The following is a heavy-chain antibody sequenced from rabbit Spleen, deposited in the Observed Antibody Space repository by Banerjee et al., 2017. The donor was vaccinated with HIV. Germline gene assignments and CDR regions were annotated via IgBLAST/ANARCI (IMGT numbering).Heavy chain of an antibody. J-gene: IGHJ4*01. D-gene: IGHD4-2*01. V-gene: IGHV1S45*01. CDR2: IYTGSSGST. Sequence: QEQLEESGGGLVKPEGSLTLTCTASGFSFSSSDYMCWVRQAPGKGPEWIACIYTGSSGSTYYASWAKGRFTISKTSSTTVTLQMTSLTAADTATYFCARGGYGGGGNIWSMDYFSLWGPGTLVTVS. CDR3: ARGGYGGGGNIWSMDYFSL. CDR1: GFSFSSSDY.